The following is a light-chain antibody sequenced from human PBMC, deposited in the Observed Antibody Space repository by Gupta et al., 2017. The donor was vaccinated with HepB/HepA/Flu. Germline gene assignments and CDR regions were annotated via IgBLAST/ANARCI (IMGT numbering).Light chain of an antibody. V-gene: IGKV2-28*01. CDR3: RQGIQCPIT. CDR1: QSLLHSDGYSY. Sequence: EIVMTQSPLSLPVTPGEPASISCRSSQSLLHSDGYSYLNWFLQKPGHSPQLLISLASKRASGVPDRFSGSGSGTDFTLKISRGEAEDVGVYYCRQGIQCPITFGGGTKMEIK. CDR2: LAS. J-gene: IGKJ4*01.